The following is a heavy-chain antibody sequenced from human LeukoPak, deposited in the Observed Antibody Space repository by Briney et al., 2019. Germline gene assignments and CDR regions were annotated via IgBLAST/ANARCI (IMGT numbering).Heavy chain of an antibody. CDR3: ARSVMAPAP. J-gene: IGHJ5*02. V-gene: IGHV3-7*01. D-gene: IGHD5-24*01. CDR1: GCTVSSDW. CDR2: INQDGSDK. Sequence: GGALRLSCAASGCTVSSDWMSWVGQAPGNGLEWVAKINQDGSDKYYVDSVKGRFTISRDNAKNSVYLQMNSLRAEDTAVYYCARSVMAPAPWGQGTLVTVS.